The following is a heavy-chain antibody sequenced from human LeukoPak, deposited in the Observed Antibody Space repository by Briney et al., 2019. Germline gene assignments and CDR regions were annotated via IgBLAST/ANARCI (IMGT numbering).Heavy chain of an antibody. CDR1: GFTFSSYG. CDR2: IRYDGSNK. CDR3: AKDLVWMVRGVIASVPFDY. D-gene: IGHD3-10*01. V-gene: IGHV3-30*02. J-gene: IGHJ4*02. Sequence: GGSLRLSCAASGFTFSSYGMHWVRQAPGKGLEWVAFIRYDGSNKYYADSVKGRFTISRDNSKNTLYLQMNSLRAEDTAVYYCAKDLVWMVRGVIASVPFDYWGQGTLVTVSS.